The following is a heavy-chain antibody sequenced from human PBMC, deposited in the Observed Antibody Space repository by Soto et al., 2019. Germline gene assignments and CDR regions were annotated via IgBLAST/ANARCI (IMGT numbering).Heavy chain of an antibody. D-gene: IGHD4-17*01. Sequence: EVQVVESGGGSIQPGGSRRLPFAASGCNVNSSYMTRIGQAPGKGLQWVADISSGGTTKYPDSVRGRFSISRDMSKNTLYLQMNSLRVEHTAIYSCARQFPSDNYGNRLDPWGQGTLVTVSA. V-gene: IGHV3-53*01. J-gene: IGHJ5*02. CDR1: GCNVNSSY. CDR2: ISSGGTT. CDR3: ARQFPSDNYGNRLDP.